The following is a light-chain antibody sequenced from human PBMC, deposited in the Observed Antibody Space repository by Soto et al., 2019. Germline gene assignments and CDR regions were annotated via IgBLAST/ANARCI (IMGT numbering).Light chain of an antibody. J-gene: IGKJ5*01. Sequence: EIVLTQSPAILSLSPGERATLSCRASQSFSSSLAWYQQKPGQAPRLLIYDTSNRATDIPPRFSGSGSGTDFTLTISSLEPADFAVYYRQQRTYWLITLGHGTRLDIK. CDR3: QQRTYWLIT. CDR2: DTS. V-gene: IGKV3-11*01. CDR1: QSFSSS.